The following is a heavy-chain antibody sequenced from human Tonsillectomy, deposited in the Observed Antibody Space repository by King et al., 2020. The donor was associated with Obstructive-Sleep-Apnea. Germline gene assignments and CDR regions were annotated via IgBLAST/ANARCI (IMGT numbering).Heavy chain of an antibody. CDR2: INHSGST. Sequence: VQLQQWGAGLLKPSGTLSLTCAVYGGSVSGHYWSWIRQPPGKGLEWIGEINHSGSTNYIPSLKSRVTISVDTSKNQFSLKLSSVTAADTAVYYCARVDFGDYKFDYWGQGTLVTVSS. CDR1: GGSVSGHY. D-gene: IGHD4-17*01. J-gene: IGHJ4*02. CDR3: ARVDFGDYKFDY. V-gene: IGHV4-34*01.